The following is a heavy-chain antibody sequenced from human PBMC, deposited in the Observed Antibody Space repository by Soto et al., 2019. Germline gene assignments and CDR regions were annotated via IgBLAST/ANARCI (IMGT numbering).Heavy chain of an antibody. V-gene: IGHV3-73*01. CDR1: GFTFSGSA. Sequence: LRLSCAASGFTFSGSAMHWVRQASGKGLEWVGRIRSKANSYATAYAASVKGRFTISRDDSKNTAYLQMNSLKTEDTAVYYCTSPGAYCGGDCYYGGEADYWGQGTLVTVSS. CDR2: IRSKANSYAT. J-gene: IGHJ4*02. D-gene: IGHD2-21*02. CDR3: TSPGAYCGGDCYYGGEADY.